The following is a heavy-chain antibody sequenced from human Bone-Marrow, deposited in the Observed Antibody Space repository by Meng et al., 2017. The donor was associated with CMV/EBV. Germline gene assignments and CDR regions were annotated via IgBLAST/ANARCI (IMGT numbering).Heavy chain of an antibody. CDR2: ISSSSRYI. D-gene: IGHD3-3*01. CDR1: TFSSYS. CDR3: ARDKSHYDFWSGYGNWFDP. J-gene: IGHJ5*02. Sequence: TFSSYSMSWVRQAPGKGLEWISSISSSSRYIYYADSVKGRFTISRDNSKNSLYLQMNSLRAEDTAVYYCARDKSHYDFWSGYGNWFDPWGQGTLVTVSS. V-gene: IGHV3-21*01.